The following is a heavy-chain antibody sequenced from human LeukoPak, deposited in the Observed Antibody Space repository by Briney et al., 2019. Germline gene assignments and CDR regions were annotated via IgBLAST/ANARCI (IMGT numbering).Heavy chain of an antibody. Sequence: GGTLRLSCAASGFTVSSSPINWVRQAPGRGLEWVSVIYSGGNTFYADSVKGRFTISRHNSENTLYLQMNSLSADDTAVYYCVRLMGSGWFDPWGQGTLVTVFS. CDR2: IYSGGNT. V-gene: IGHV3-53*04. CDR3: VRLMGSGWFDP. J-gene: IGHJ5*02. CDR1: GFTVSSSP. D-gene: IGHD1-26*01.